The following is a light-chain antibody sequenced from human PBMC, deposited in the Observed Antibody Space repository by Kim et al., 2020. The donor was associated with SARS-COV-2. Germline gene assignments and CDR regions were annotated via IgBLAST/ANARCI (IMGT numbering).Light chain of an antibody. J-gene: IGKJ3*01. Sequence: RSASVGDRVTITCRASQSISSWLAWYQQKPGKAPKLLIYKASSLESGVPSRFSGSGSGTEFTLTISSLQPDDFATYYCQQYGGFTFGPGTKVDIK. CDR3: QQYGGFT. CDR1: QSISSW. V-gene: IGKV1-5*03. CDR2: KAS.